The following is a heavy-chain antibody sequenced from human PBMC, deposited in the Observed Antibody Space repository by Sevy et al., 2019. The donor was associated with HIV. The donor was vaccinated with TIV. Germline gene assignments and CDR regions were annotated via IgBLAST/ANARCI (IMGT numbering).Heavy chain of an antibody. CDR2: INHSGST. CDR1: GGSFSGYY. Sequence: SETLSLTRVVYGGSFSGYYWSWIRQPPGKGLEWIGEINHSGSTNYNPSLKSRVTISVDTSKNQFSLKLRSVTAADTAMYYCARENTAMVYFDYWGQGTLVTVSS. D-gene: IGHD5-18*01. CDR3: ARENTAMVYFDY. J-gene: IGHJ4*02. V-gene: IGHV4-34*01.